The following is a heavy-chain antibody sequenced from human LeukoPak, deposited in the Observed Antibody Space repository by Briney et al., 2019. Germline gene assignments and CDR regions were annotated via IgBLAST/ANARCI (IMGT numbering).Heavy chain of an antibody. CDR3: ARLSGSNSWYPFDY. J-gene: IGHJ4*02. CDR2: TYPGDSDT. Sequence: GESLKISCEGSGYSFTSYWISWVRQMPGKGLEWMGITYPGDSDTRYSPSFQGQVTISADKSISTAYLQWSSLKDSDIAMYYCARLSGSNSWYPFDYWGQGTLVTVSS. D-gene: IGHD6-13*01. V-gene: IGHV5-51*01. CDR1: GYSFTSYW.